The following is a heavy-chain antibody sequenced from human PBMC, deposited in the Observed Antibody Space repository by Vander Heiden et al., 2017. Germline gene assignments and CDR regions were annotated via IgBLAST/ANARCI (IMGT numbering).Heavy chain of an antibody. Sequence: EVQLVESGGGLVQPGGSLRPSCAASGFTFSSYWMSWVRQAPGKGLEWVANIKQDGSEKYYVDSVKGRFTISRDNAKNSLYLQMNSLRAEDTAVYYCARVRWELYFDYWGQGTLVTVSS. CDR3: ARVRWELYFDY. CDR2: IKQDGSEK. J-gene: IGHJ4*02. V-gene: IGHV3-7*01. D-gene: IGHD1-26*01. CDR1: GFTFSSYW.